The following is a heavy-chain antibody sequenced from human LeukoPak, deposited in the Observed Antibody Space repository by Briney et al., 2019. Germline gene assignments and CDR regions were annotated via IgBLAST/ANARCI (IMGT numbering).Heavy chain of an antibody. CDR1: GFTFGSYA. D-gene: IGHD5-18*01. CDR3: AKDGGYSYGPHLDY. V-gene: IGHV3-23*01. CDR2: ISGSGGST. Sequence: PGGSLRLSCAASGFTFGSYAMSWVRQAPGKGLEWVSAISGSGGSTYYADSVKGRFTISRDNSKNTLYLQMNSLRAEDTAVYYCAKDGGYSYGPHLDYWGQGTLVTVSS. J-gene: IGHJ4*02.